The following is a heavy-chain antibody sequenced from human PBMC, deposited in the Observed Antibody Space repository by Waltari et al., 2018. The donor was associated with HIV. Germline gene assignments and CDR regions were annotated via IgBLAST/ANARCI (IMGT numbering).Heavy chain of an antibody. Sequence: TFSSYAMSWVRQAPGKGLEWVSAISGSGGSTYYADSVKGRFTISRDNSKNTLYLQMNSLRAEDTAVYYCAKDLITMIQTDAFDIWGQGTMVTVSS. D-gene: IGHD3-22*01. J-gene: IGHJ3*02. CDR3: AKDLITMIQTDAFDI. CDR1: TFSSYA. V-gene: IGHV3-23*01. CDR2: ISGSGGST.